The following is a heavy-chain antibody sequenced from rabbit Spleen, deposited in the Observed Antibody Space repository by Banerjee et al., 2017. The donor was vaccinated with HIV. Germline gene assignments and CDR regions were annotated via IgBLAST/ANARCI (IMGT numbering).Heavy chain of an antibody. CDR2: IDTTSSGFT. CDR3: ARDTSSSFSSYGMDL. D-gene: IGHD1-1*01. Sequence: QEQLVESGGGLVQPGASLTLTCTASGVSFSFSSYMCWVRQAPGKGLEWIACIDTTSSGFTYFATWAKGRFTISKTPSTTVTLQVTRLTAADTATYFCARDTSSSFSSYGMDLWGPGTLVTVS. J-gene: IGHJ6*01. V-gene: IGHV1S45*01. CDR1: GVSFSFSSY.